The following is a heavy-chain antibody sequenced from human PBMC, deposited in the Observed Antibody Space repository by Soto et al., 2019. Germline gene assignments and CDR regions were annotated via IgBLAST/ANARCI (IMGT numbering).Heavy chain of an antibody. CDR3: ARTGRDVETVMTIPREYEYYYYGMNV. V-gene: IGHV3-48*03. J-gene: IGHJ6*02. CDR1: GFTFSSYD. Sequence: GGSLRLSCTASGFTFSSYDMNWVRQAPGKGREWVSCISSSGSADYFADSVEGRFTISRDNAKNSLYLQMSSLRAEDTAVYYWARTGRDVETVMTIPREYEYYYYGMNVWGPGTTDTVPS. D-gene: IGHD5-18*01. CDR2: ISSSGSAD.